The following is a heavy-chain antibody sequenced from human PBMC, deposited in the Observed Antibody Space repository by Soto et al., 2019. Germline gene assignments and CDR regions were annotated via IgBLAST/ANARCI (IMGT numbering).Heavy chain of an antibody. CDR1: GFTFSSYA. CDR3: AKVIPGPDDY. J-gene: IGHJ4*02. CDR2: VTSSGGNT. D-gene: IGHD2-2*01. Sequence: EVQLLESGGGLVQSGGSLRLSCAASGFTFSSYAMSWVRQAPGKGLEWVSAVTSSGGNTYYADSVKGRFTISRDNSKNTLDLQMNSLRAEGTAVYYCAKVIPGPDDYGGQGTLVTVSS. V-gene: IGHV3-23*01.